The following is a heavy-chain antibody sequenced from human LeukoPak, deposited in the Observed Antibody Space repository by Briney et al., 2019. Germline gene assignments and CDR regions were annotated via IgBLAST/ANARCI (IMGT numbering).Heavy chain of an antibody. CDR3: ARYSGDEGMDAFDI. CDR1: GYTFTGYY. J-gene: IGHJ3*02. Sequence: ASVKVSCKASGYTFTGYYMHWVRQAPGQGLEWMGWINPNSGGTNYAQDFQGWVTMTRDTSISTAYMELSRLRSDDTAVYYCARYSGDEGMDAFDIWGQGTMVTVSS. CDR2: INPNSGGT. V-gene: IGHV1-2*04. D-gene: IGHD5-12*01.